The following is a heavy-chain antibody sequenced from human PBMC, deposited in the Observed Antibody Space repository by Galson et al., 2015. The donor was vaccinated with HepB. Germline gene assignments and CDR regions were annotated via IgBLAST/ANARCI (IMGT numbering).Heavy chain of an antibody. D-gene: IGHD3-16*01. CDR2: ISGSGGST. V-gene: IGHV3-23*01. CDR1: GFTFSNDA. J-gene: IGHJ4*02. Sequence: SLRLSCAASGFTFSNDAMSWVRQAPGKGLEWVSIISGSGGSTYYADSVKGRFTISRDNSKNTLYLQMNSLRAEDTALYYCANLQGGDYWGQGTLVTVSS. CDR3: ANLQGGDY.